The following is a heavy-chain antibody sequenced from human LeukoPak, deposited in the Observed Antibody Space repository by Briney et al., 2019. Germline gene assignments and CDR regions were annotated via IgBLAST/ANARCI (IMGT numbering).Heavy chain of an antibody. CDR1: GGSFGGYY. Sequence: SETLSLTCAVYGGSFGGYYWRWIRQPPGKVLEWIGEINHSGSTNYNPSLKSRVTISVDTSKNQFSLKLSSVTAADTAVYYCASHSSGWPYYYYGMDVWGQGTTVTVSS. CDR2: INHSGST. V-gene: IGHV4-34*01. J-gene: IGHJ6*02. D-gene: IGHD6-19*01. CDR3: ASHSSGWPYYYYGMDV.